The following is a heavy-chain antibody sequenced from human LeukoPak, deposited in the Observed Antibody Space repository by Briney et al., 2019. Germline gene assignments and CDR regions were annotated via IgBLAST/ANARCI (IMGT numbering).Heavy chain of an antibody. CDR3: SRENAALSPFGY. J-gene: IGHJ4*02. V-gene: IGHV4/OR15-8*01. Sequence: SETLSLTCGVSGGSITTTNWWTWVRQFPGQGLQWIGEVSLEGLTNYNPSLSSRVTISLDRAKNHLSLHLSSVTAADTAVYFCSRENAALSPFGYWGQGTLVTV. CDR2: VSLEGLT. D-gene: IGHD6-25*01. CDR1: GGSITTTNW.